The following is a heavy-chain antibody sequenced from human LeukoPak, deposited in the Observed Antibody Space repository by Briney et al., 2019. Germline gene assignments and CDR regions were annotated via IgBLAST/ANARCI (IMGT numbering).Heavy chain of an antibody. CDR1: GGSFSGYY. CDR3: ARAPDDSSGYPFDY. J-gene: IGHJ4*02. Sequence: ASETLSLTCAVYGGSFSGYYWSWIRQPPGKGLEWIGEINHSGSTYYNPSLKSRVTISVDRSKNQFSLKLSSVTAADTAVYYCARAPDDSSGYPFDYWGQGTLVTVSS. V-gene: IGHV4-34*01. D-gene: IGHD3-22*01. CDR2: INHSGST.